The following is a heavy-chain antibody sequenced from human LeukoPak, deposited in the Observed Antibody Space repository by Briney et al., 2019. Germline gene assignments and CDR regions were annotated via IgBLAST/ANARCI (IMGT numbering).Heavy chain of an antibody. Sequence: GGSLRLSCAASGFTFSSYGMSWVRQAPGKGLEWVSGISGGGDRIYYADSVKGRCSISRDNSENTLYLQMNSLRAEDTAVYYCAKVGTIVATIYFDYWGQGTLVTVSS. CDR1: GFTFSSYG. V-gene: IGHV3-23*01. D-gene: IGHD5-12*01. J-gene: IGHJ4*02. CDR2: ISGGGDRI. CDR3: AKVGTIVATIYFDY.